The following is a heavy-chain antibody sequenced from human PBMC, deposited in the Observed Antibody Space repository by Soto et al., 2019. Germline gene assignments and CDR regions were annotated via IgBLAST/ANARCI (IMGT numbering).Heavy chain of an antibody. CDR2: IYHSGST. J-gene: IGHJ4*02. V-gene: IGHV4-30-2*01. D-gene: IGHD6-19*01. CDR3: ARAGGLGAVAVDY. CDR1: GGSISSGGYS. Sequence: QLQLQESGSGLVTPSQTLSLTCAVSGGSISSGGYSWSWIRQPPGKGLEWIGYIYHSGSTYYNPSHQSRVTISVDRSKNQFSLKLSSVTAADTAVYYCARAGGLGAVAVDYWGQGTLVSVSS.